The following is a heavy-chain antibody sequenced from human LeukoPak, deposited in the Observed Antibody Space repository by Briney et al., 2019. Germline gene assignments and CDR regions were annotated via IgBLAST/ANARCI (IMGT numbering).Heavy chain of an antibody. CDR3: ARHGIGAGG. D-gene: IGHD6-13*01. CDR1: GGSISSSSYY. V-gene: IGHV4-39*01. J-gene: IGHJ4*02. Sequence: SETLSLTCTVSGGSISSSSYYWGWIRQPPGKGLEGIGSIYYSGSTYYNPSLKSRVTISVDTSKNQFSLKLSSVTAADTAVYYCARHGIGAGGWGQGTLVTVSS. CDR2: IYYSGST.